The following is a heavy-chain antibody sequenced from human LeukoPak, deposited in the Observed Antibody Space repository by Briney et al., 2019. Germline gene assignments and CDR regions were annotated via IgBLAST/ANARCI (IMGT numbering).Heavy chain of an antibody. Sequence: GGSLRLSCAASGFTFSSYSMNWVRQAPGKGLEWVSSISSSSSYIYYADSVKGRFTISRDNAKNSLYLQMNSLRAEDTAVYYCARDTIFGVVTTYGGDFDYWGQGTLVTVSS. J-gene: IGHJ4*02. CDR3: ARDTIFGVVTTYGGDFDY. V-gene: IGHV3-21*01. D-gene: IGHD3-3*01. CDR1: GFTFSSYS. CDR2: ISSSSSYI.